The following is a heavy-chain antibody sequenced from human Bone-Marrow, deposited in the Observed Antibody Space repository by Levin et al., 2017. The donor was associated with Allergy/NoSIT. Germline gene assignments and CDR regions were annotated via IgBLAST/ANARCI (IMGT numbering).Heavy chain of an antibody. D-gene: IGHD3-10*01. J-gene: IGHJ4*02. Sequence: GESLKISCAASGFTFGSYAMNWVRQAPGKGLEWVSAISGSDGSNKNYADSVKGRFTISRDNSKNRLYLQMNSLRVDDTAVYYCAKVGGRGSGPWDYWGQGTLVTVSS. CDR2: ISGSDGSNK. CDR3: AKVGGRGSGPWDY. CDR1: GFTFGSYA. V-gene: IGHV3-23*01.